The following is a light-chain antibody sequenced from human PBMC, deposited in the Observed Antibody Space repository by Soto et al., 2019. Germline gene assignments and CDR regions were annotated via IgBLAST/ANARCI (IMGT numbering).Light chain of an antibody. V-gene: IGKV1-9*01. CDR1: QGISSY. J-gene: IGKJ2*01. CDR2: AAA. CDR3: QQLNSYSYP. Sequence: DIQLTQSPSFLSASVRDRVTINCRASQGISSYLACYQQKPGKAPKLLISAAATLQSGVPPRFSGSGSGTAFTLTISGLQPEDFATYYCQQLNSYSYPFVQGTKLEIQ.